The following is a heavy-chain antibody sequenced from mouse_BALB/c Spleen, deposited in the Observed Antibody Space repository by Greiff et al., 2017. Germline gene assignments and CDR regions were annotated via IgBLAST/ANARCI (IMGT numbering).Heavy chain of an antibody. CDR2: INPSNGRT. V-gene: IGHV1S81*02. CDR3: AMGGNYFDY. Sequence: VQLQQPGAELVKPGASVKLSCKASGYTFTSYWMHWVKQRPGQGLEWIGEINPSNGRTNYNEKFKSKATLTVDKSSSTAYMQLSSLTSEDSAVYYCAMGGNYFDYWGQGTTLTVSS. J-gene: IGHJ2*01. CDR1: GYTFTSYW.